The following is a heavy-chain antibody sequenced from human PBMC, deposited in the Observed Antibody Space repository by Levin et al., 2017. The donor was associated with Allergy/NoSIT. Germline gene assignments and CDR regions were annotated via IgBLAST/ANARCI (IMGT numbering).Heavy chain of an antibody. CDR1: GGSISSSSYY. CDR2: VYNGGST. V-gene: IGHV4-39*01. J-gene: IGHJ4*02. Sequence: SETLSLTCTVSGGSISSSSYYWGWVRQPPGKGLEWMGTVYNGGSTFYNPSLKDRVIISLDTSKNQFSLKLFSVTAADTAMYYCARHPTYSDFWTGPYYFDSWGQGTLLTVSS. D-gene: IGHD3-3*01. CDR3: ARHPTYSDFWTGPYYFDS.